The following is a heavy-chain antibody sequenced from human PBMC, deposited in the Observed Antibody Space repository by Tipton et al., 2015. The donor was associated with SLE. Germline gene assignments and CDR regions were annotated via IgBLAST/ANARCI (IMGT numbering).Heavy chain of an antibody. V-gene: IGHV3-21*01. D-gene: IGHD1-26*01. CDR3: ATHLPGGASHY. CDR2: ISSSSSYI. J-gene: IGHJ4*02. Sequence: SLRLSCAASGFTFSSYSMNWVRQAPGKGLEWVSSISSSSSYIYYADSVKGRFTISRDNAKNSLYLQMNSLRAEDTAVYYCATHLPGGASHYWGQGTLVTVSS. CDR1: GFTFSSYS.